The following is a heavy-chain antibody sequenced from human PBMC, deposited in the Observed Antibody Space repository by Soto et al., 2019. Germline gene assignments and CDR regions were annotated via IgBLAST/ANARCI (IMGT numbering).Heavy chain of an antibody. CDR2: TIPIFHTA. CDR1: GGTFSRYG. CDR3: ARDQTAVRYFDSEAFDI. Sequence: QVQLVQSGAEVKKPGSSVKVSCKASGGTFSRYGISWVRQAPGQGLEWLGGTIPIFHTANYAQTFQGRLTITGDESTSTAYMELSSLRSEDTAIYYCARDQTAVRYFDSEAFDIWGQGTMVTVSS. J-gene: IGHJ3*02. D-gene: IGHD3-9*01. V-gene: IGHV1-69*01.